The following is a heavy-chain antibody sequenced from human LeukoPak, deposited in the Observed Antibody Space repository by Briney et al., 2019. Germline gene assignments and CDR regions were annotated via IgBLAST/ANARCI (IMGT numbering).Heavy chain of an antibody. CDR1: GGSISSYY. J-gene: IGHJ4*02. D-gene: IGHD2-2*01. CDR3: AGGPIGFCSSSSCRFDN. Sequence: TSETLSLTCTASGGSISSYYWSWIRQPPGKGLEWIAYIYYSGRINYNPSLKSRVTISVDTSKNEFSLKVTSVTAADTAVYYCAGGPIGFCSSSSCRFDNWGQGTLVTVSS. V-gene: IGHV4-59*08. CDR2: IYYSGRI.